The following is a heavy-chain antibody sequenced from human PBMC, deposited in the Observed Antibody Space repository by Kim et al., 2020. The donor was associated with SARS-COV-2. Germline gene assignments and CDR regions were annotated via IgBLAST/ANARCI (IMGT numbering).Heavy chain of an antibody. V-gene: IGHV3-23*01. CDR3: AKVTSGRRSWFEYFQR. CDR1: GFTFNSYA. CDR2: IRQSGGNT. Sequence: GGSLRLSCAASGFTFNSYAMSWVRQAPGKGLEWVSGIRQSGGNTEYADSVKGRFSISRHNSKNTLYLQMNRLRAEDTAVYYCAKVTSGRRSWFEYFQRWSQRTLVTVSS. D-gene: IGHD6-13*01. J-gene: IGHJ1*01.